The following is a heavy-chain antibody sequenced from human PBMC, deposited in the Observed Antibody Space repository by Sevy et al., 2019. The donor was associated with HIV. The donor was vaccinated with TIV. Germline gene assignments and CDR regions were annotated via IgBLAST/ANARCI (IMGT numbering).Heavy chain of an antibody. Sequence: SETLSLTCAVHDGSFSGYYWNWIRQPPGKGLEWIGEINESGITYYNPSLKSRITISVDTSKKQFSLKLNSVPAVDSAVYFCARSPPVVVVPGAPSWFDPWGQGTLVTVSS. D-gene: IGHD2-2*01. CDR1: DGSFSGYY. CDR3: ARSPPVVVVPGAPSWFDP. J-gene: IGHJ5*02. V-gene: IGHV4-34*01. CDR2: INESGIT.